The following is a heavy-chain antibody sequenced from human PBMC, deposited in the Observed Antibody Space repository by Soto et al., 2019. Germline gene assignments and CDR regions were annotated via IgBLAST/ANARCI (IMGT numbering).Heavy chain of an antibody. Sequence: QLQLQESGPGLVKPSETLSLTCTVSGGSISSSSYYWGWIRQPPGKGLEWIGSIYYSGSTYYNPSLKSRVTISADTSKNQFSLKLSSVTAADTAVYYCARHLSDYDYIWGSYRFPKTCHFDYWGQGTLVTVSS. CDR1: GGSISSSSYY. CDR2: IYYSGST. D-gene: IGHD3-16*02. J-gene: IGHJ4*02. V-gene: IGHV4-39*01. CDR3: ARHLSDYDYIWGSYRFPKTCHFDY.